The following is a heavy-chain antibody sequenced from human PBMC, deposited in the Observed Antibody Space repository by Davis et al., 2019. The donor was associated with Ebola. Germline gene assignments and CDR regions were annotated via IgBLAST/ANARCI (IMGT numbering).Heavy chain of an antibody. J-gene: IGHJ4*02. V-gene: IGHV3-48*02. D-gene: IGHD6-19*01. CDR3: ARVRGSGWYFDY. CDR2: ISSSSSGI. Sequence: GESLKISCAASGFTFSIYSMNWVRQAPGKGLEWVSYISSSSSGIYYADSVKGRFTISRDNGKNSLYLSMNSLRDEDTAVYYCARVRGSGWYFDYWGQGTLVTVSS. CDR1: GFTFSIYS.